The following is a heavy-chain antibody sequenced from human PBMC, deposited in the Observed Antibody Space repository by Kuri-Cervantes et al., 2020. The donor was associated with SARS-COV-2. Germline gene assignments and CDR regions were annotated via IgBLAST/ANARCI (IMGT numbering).Heavy chain of an antibody. Sequence: GESLKISCAASGFTFSSYAMHWVRQAPGKGLEWVAVISYDGSNKYYADSVKGRFTISRDNSKNTLYLQMNSLRAEDTAVYYCARGYDFWSGPEYYFDYWGQGTLVTVSS. CDR3: ARGYDFWSGPEYYFDY. J-gene: IGHJ4*02. D-gene: IGHD3-3*01. CDR1: GFTFSSYA. CDR2: ISYDGSNK. V-gene: IGHV3-30-3*01.